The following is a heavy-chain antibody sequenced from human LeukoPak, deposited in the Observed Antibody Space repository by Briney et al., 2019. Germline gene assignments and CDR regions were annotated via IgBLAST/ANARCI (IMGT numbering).Heavy chain of an antibody. V-gene: IGHV4-31*03. Sequence: SETLSLTCTVSGASISSGGYYWSWIRQHPGKGLEWIGYVYYSGSTYYNPSLKGRVTISVDTSKNQFSLRLNSVTAADTAVYYCARDRGMVQGVRLHNWFDPWGQGTLVTVSS. D-gene: IGHD3-10*01. CDR2: VYYSGST. J-gene: IGHJ5*02. CDR1: GASISSGGYY. CDR3: ARDRGMVQGVRLHNWFDP.